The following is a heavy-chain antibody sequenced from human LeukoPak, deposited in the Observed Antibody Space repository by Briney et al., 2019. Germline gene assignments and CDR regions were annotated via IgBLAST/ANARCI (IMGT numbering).Heavy chain of an antibody. J-gene: IGHJ4*02. CDR1: GGSISSSSYY. Sequence: SETLSLTCTVSGGSISSSSYYWGWIREPPGKGLEWIGSIYYSGSTYYNPSVKSRVTISVDTSKNQFSLKLSSVTAADTAVYYCASLHSSSSPYFDYWGQGTLVTVSS. V-gene: IGHV4-39*07. CDR3: ASLHSSSSPYFDY. D-gene: IGHD6-6*01. CDR2: IYYSGST.